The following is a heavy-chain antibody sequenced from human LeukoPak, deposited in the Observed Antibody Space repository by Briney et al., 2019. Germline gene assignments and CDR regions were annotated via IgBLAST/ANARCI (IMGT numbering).Heavy chain of an antibody. CDR2: IYSSGST. Sequence: SETPSLTCTVSGGSISSYHWNWIRQPPGKGLQWIGFIYSSGSTNYNPSLKSRVTISLDTSKNQFSLRVSSVTSADTAVYYCARGNRGYDYAFDLWGQGTMVTVSS. D-gene: IGHD5-12*01. V-gene: IGHV4-59*01. CDR1: GGSISSYH. J-gene: IGHJ3*01. CDR3: ARGNRGYDYAFDL.